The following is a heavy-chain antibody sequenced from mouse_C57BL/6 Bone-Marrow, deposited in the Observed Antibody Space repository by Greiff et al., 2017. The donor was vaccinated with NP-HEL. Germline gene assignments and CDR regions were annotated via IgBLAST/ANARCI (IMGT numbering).Heavy chain of an antibody. V-gene: IGHV5-4*01. CDR1: GFTFSSYA. D-gene: IGHD2-3*01. Sequence: EVKLVESRGGLVKPGGSLKLSCAASGFTFSSYAMSWVRQTPEKRLEWVATISDGGSYTYYPDNVKGRFTISRDNAKNNLYLQMSHLKSEDTAMYYCARERVVTSLYSYYFDYWGQGTTLTVSS. CDR2: ISDGGSYT. J-gene: IGHJ2*01. CDR3: ARERVVTSLYSYYFDY.